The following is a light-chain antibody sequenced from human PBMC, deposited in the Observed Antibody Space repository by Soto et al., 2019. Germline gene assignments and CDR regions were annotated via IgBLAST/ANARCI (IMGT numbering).Light chain of an antibody. CDR2: AAS. V-gene: IGKV1-27*01. Sequence: DIQINQPPSSLSASVGGRVATAFRASQGISNYLAWYQQKPGKVPKLLIYAASPLQSGVPSRFSGSGSGTDFTLTISSLQPQDVATYYCQQSYSTPQTFGQGTKVDI. CDR1: QGISNY. J-gene: IGKJ1*01. CDR3: QQSYSTPQT.